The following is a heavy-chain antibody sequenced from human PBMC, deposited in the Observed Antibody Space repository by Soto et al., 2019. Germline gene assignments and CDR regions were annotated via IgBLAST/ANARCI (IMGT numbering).Heavy chain of an antibody. CDR3: AIYGGNSVYFDY. D-gene: IGHD4-17*01. J-gene: IGHJ4*02. V-gene: IGHV4-59*08. CDR1: GGSISSYY. Sequence: SETLSLTCTVSGGSISSYYWSXIRQPPGKGLEWIGYISYSGSTNYNPSLKSRVTISVDTSKNQFSLKLSSVTAADTAVYYCAIYGGNSVYFDYWGQGTLVPSPQ. CDR2: ISYSGST.